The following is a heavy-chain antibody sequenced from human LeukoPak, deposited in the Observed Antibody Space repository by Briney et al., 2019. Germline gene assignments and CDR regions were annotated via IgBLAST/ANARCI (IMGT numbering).Heavy chain of an antibody. V-gene: IGHV4-39*01. J-gene: IGHJ4*02. D-gene: IGHD2-8*01. CDR3: ARREGRQWFHFDS. CDR2: IYYSGST. CDR1: GGSIGSTGYY. Sequence: SETLSLTCTVSGGSIGSTGYYWGWIRQPPGKGLEWIGSIYYSGSTYYNPSLKSRVTVSVDTSKNQFSLKLSPVTAADTAVYYCARREGRQWFHFDSWGQGTLVTVSS.